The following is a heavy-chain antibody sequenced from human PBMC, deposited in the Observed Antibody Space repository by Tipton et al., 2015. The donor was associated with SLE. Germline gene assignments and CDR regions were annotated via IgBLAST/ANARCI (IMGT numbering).Heavy chain of an antibody. D-gene: IGHD3-22*01. J-gene: IGHJ4*02. CDR2: ISWNSGSI. CDR3: AKGDYYDSSGYFGYFDY. V-gene: IGHV3-9*01. Sequence: LRLSCAASGFTFDDYAMHWVRQAPGKGLEWVSGISWNSGSIGYADSVKGRFTISRDNAKNSLYLQMNSLRAEDTALYYCAKGDYYDSSGYFGYFDYWGQGTLVTVSS. CDR1: GFTFDDYA.